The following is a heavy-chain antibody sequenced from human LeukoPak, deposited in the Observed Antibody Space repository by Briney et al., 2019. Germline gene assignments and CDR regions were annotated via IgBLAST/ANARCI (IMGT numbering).Heavy chain of an antibody. D-gene: IGHD3-10*01. CDR1: GFTFSDYY. J-gene: IGHJ4*02. CDR3: ARDRDVLLWFGESDN. CDR2: ISSSGSTI. Sequence: RTGGSLRLSCAASGFTFSDYYMGWIRQAPGKGLEWVSYISSSGSTIYYADSVKGRFTISRDNAKNSLYLQMNSLRAEDTAVFYCARDRDVLLWFGESDNWGQGTLVTVSS. V-gene: IGHV3-11*01.